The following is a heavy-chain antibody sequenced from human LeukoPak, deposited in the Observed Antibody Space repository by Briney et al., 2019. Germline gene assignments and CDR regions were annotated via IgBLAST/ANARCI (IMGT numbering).Heavy chain of an antibody. J-gene: IGHJ4*02. D-gene: IGHD2-21*01. Sequence: SQTLSLTCVIYGDSVSSNSAAWNWIRQSPSRGLEWLGRTYYRCKWYNDYAVSVKSRITINPDTSKNQFSLHLNSVTPEDTAVYYCARGPGLKFDYWGQGSLVTVSS. CDR3: ARGPGLKFDY. V-gene: IGHV6-1*01. CDR2: TYYRCKWYN. CDR1: GDSVSSNSAA.